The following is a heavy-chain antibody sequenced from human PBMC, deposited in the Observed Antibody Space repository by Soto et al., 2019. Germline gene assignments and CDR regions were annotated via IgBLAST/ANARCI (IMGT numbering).Heavy chain of an antibody. CDR1: GFIFSDYS. CDR3: ARVYYESRGPTKYRAFDF. V-gene: IGHV3-7*01. D-gene: IGHD3-22*01. CDR2: IKQDGGEE. J-gene: IGHJ3*01. Sequence: GGSLRLSCAASGFIFSDYSMSWVRQSPGKGLEGVANIKQDGGEEDYVDSVKGRLTISRDNAKNSLYLQMNSLRAEDTAVYYCARVYYESRGPTKYRAFDFWGQGTMVTVSS.